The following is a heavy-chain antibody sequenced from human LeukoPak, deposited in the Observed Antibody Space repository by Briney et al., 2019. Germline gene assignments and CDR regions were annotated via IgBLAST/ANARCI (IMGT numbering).Heavy chain of an antibody. CDR2: IIPSFDTA. CDR1: GGTFSSYA. Sequence: SVKVSCKTSGGTFSSYAISWVRQAPGRGLEWIGDIIPSFDTANYAQKFQGRVTITADESATTSYMELSSLRSEDTAVYYCARDATVRGPYGGHHFYSYMDVWGKGTTVTISS. CDR3: ARDATVRGPYGGHHFYSYMDV. D-gene: IGHD3-10*01. V-gene: IGHV1-69*01. J-gene: IGHJ6*03.